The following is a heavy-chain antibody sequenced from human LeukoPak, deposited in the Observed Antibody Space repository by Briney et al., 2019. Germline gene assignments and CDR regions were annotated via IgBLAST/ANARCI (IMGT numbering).Heavy chain of an antibody. CDR1: GYSISSGYY. Sequence: SETLSLTCTVSGYSISSGYYWGWIRQPPGKGLEWIGSIYHSGSTYYNPSLKSRVTISVDRSKNQFSLKLSSVTAAGTAVYYCAREKVSISSSSGDYYYYYMDVWGKGTTVTVSS. CDR2: IYHSGST. CDR3: AREKVSISSSSGDYYYYYMDV. D-gene: IGHD6-6*01. J-gene: IGHJ6*03. V-gene: IGHV4-38-2*02.